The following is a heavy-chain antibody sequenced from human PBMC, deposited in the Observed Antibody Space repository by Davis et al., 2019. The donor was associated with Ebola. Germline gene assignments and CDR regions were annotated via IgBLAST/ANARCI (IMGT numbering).Heavy chain of an antibody. CDR1: GGTFSSYA. CDR3: ARGVWFDPRSGYGVDV. V-gene: IGHV1-69*04. Sequence: SVKVSCKASGGTFSSYAISWVRQAPGQGLEWMGRIIPILGIANYAQKFQGRVTITADKSTSTAYMELSSLRSEDTAVYYCARGVWFDPRSGYGVDVWGQGTTVTVSS. J-gene: IGHJ6*02. D-gene: IGHD3-10*01. CDR2: IIPILGIA.